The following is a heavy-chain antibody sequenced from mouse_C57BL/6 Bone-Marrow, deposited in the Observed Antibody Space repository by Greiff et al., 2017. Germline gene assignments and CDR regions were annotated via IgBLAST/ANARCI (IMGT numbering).Heavy chain of an antibody. D-gene: IGHD2-3*01. CDR1: GFTFSDYG. Sequence: EVKVVESGGGLVQPGGSLKLSCAASGFTFSDYGMAWVRQAPRKGPEWVAFISNLAYSIYYADTVTGRFTISRENAKNTLYLEMSSLRSEDTAMYYCARQGYYSYAMDYWGQGTSVTVSS. CDR3: ARQGYYSYAMDY. V-gene: IGHV5-15*01. J-gene: IGHJ4*01. CDR2: ISNLAYSI.